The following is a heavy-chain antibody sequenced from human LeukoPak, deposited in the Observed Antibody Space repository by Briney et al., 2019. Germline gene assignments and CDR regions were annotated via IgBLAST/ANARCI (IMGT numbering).Heavy chain of an antibody. CDR2: ISSSSSYI. J-gene: IGHJ6*03. CDR3: ARVNYDFWSGPEYYMDV. Sequence: GGSLRLSCAASGFTFSSYSMNWVRQAPGKGLEWVSSISSSSSYIYYADSVKGRFTISRDNAKSSLYLQMNSLRAEDTAVYYCARVNYDFWSGPEYYMDVWGKGTTVTVSS. V-gene: IGHV3-21*01. CDR1: GFTFSSYS. D-gene: IGHD3-3*01.